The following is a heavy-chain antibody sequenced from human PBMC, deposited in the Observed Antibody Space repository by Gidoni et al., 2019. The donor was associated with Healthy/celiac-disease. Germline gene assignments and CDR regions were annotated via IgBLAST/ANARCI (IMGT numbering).Heavy chain of an antibody. J-gene: IGHJ5*02. Sequence: EVQLVESGGGLVKPGGSLRLSCAASGFTFSSYSMNWVRQAPGKGLEWVSSISSSSSYIYYADSVKGRFTISRDNAKNSLYLQMNSLRAEDTAVYYCARAGHIVATRRWFDPWGQGTLVTVSS. D-gene: IGHD5-12*01. CDR1: GFTFSSYS. CDR3: ARAGHIVATRRWFDP. V-gene: IGHV3-21*01. CDR2: ISSSSSYI.